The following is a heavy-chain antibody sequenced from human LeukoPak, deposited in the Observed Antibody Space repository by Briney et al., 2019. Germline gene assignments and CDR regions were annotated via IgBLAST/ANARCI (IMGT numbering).Heavy chain of an antibody. CDR3: AKDGGVY. CDR1: GFTFSSYG. Sequence: GGSLRLSCAASGFTFSSYGMHWVRQAPGKGPEWVAVISYDGSNKYYADSVKGRFTISRDNSKNTLYLQMNSLRAEDTAVYYCAKDGGVYWGQGTLVTVSS. CDR2: ISYDGSNK. J-gene: IGHJ4*02. V-gene: IGHV3-30*18. D-gene: IGHD2-15*01.